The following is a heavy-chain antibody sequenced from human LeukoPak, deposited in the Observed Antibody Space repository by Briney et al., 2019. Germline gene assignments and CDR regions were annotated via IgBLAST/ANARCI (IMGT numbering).Heavy chain of an antibody. J-gene: IGHJ5*02. Sequence: SETLSLTCTVSGYSISSGYYWSWIRQPPGKGLEWIGEINHSGSTNYNPSLKSRVTISVDTSKNQFSLKLSSVTAADTAVYYCARIVGANRYNWFDPWGQGTLVTVSS. CDR3: ARIVGANRYNWFDP. D-gene: IGHD1-26*01. CDR1: GYSISSGYY. V-gene: IGHV4-38-2*02. CDR2: INHSGST.